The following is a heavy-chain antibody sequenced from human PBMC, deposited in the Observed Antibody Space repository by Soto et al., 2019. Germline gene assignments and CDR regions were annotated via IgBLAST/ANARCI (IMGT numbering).Heavy chain of an antibody. J-gene: IGHJ4*02. CDR2: ISSSGSTA. Sequence: PGGSLRLSCADSGFTFSRFELHWVRQAPGKGLEWISYISSSGSTAYYASSVEGRFTISRDNANNSVYLQMDSLRAEDTALYYCTRAAWFPYLSFYWGQGALVTVSS. CDR1: GFTFSRFE. CDR3: TRAAWFPYLSFY. V-gene: IGHV3-48*03. D-gene: IGHD3-10*01.